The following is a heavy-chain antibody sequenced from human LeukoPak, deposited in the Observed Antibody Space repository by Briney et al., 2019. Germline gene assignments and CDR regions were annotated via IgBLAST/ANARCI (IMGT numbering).Heavy chain of an antibody. Sequence: ETLSLTCTVSGGSISSSYWSWIRQPPGKGLEWVANIKQGGTEKFYVDSVKGRFTISRDNAKNSLYLQMNSLRAEDTAVYYCVRSGRPPTFYYYYGMDVWGQGTTVTVSS. J-gene: IGHJ6*02. V-gene: IGHV3-7*01. CDR2: IKQGGTEK. CDR1: GGSISSSY. D-gene: IGHD6-6*01. CDR3: VRSGRPPTFYYYYGMDV.